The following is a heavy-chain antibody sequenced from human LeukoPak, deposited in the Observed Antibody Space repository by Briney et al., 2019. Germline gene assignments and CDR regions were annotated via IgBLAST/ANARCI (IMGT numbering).Heavy chain of an antibody. Sequence: PSETLSLTCAVYGGSFSGYYWSWIRQPPGKGLEWIGEINHSGSTNYNPSLKSRVTISVDTSKNQFSLKLSSVTAADTAVYYCARQLRGNDYWGQGTLVTVSS. CDR3: ARQLRGNDY. CDR1: GGSFSGYY. V-gene: IGHV4-34*01. J-gene: IGHJ4*02. D-gene: IGHD4-23*01. CDR2: INHSGST.